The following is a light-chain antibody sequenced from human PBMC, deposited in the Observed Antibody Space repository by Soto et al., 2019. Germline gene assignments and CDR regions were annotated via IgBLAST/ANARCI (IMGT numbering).Light chain of an antibody. CDR1: GSDIGAYNF. CDR3: YSYAGRNMWV. V-gene: IGLV2-8*01. J-gene: IGLJ3*02. Sequence: QSALAQPPSASGSPGQSVTISCTGSGSDIGAYNFVSWYQQHPGKAPKLMIFGVTERPSGVPDRFSGSKSGNTASLTVSGLQADDEAVDYCYSYAGRNMWVFGGGTKVTVL. CDR2: GVT.